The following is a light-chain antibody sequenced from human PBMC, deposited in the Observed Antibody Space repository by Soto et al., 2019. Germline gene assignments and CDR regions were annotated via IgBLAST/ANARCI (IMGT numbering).Light chain of an antibody. J-gene: IGLJ1*01. CDR3: CSNAGSYTPSYV. Sequence: SYELTQPPSVSVAPGQTARITCGGNNIGSKSVHWYQQKPGQAPVLVVYDDSDRPSGIPDRFSGSKSGNTASLTISGLQAEDEADYYCCSNAGSYTPSYVFGTGTKVTVL. CDR1: NIGSKS. V-gene: IGLV3-21*02. CDR2: DDS.